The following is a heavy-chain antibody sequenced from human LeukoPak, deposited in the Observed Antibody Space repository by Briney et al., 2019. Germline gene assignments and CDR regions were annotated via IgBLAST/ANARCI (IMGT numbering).Heavy chain of an antibody. V-gene: IGHV1-69*13. D-gene: IGHD2-2*02. CDR3: ARRWPYCSGTSCYRSDYYYYYMDV. CDR1: GGTFSSYA. J-gene: IGHJ6*03. Sequence: SVKVSCKASGGTFSSYAISWVRQAPGQGLEWMGGIIPIFGTANYAQKFQGRVTITADESTSTAYMELRSLRSDDTAVYYCARRWPYCSGTSCYRSDYYYYYMDVWGKGTTVTVSS. CDR2: IIPIFGTA.